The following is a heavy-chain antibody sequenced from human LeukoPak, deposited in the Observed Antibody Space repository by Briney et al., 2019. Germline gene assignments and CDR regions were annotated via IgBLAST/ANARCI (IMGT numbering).Heavy chain of an antibody. V-gene: IGHV3-21*01. D-gene: IGHD6-13*01. CDR2: ISSSGSYI. CDR3: AKDRSSSWYEGPFNGMDV. J-gene: IGHJ6*02. Sequence: GGSLRLSCAASGFSFSSYTVNWVRQAPGKGLEWVSSISSSGSYIYYTDSVKGRFTISRDNSKNTLYLQMNSLRAEDTAVYYCAKDRSSSWYEGPFNGMDVWGQGTTVTVSS. CDR1: GFSFSSYT.